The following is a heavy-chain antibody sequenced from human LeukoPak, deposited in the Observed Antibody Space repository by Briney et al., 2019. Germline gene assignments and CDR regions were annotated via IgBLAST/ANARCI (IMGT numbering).Heavy chain of an antibody. CDR1: GYTFINND. J-gene: IGHJ5*02. Sequence: ASVKVSCKASGYTFINNDINWVRQAPGQGLEWMAWIDPKNGNRGYAQNFQGRVTMTTDTSISTAYMELSSLRSEDTAVYYCARSHTRYGFCGGGRCYPAVWWFDPWGQGTLVTVSS. CDR3: ARSHTRYGFCGGGRCYPAVWWFDP. V-gene: IGHV1-8*01. CDR2: IDPKNGNR. D-gene: IGHD2-15*01.